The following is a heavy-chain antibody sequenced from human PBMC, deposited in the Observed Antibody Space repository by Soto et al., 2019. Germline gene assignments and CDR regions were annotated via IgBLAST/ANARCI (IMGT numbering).Heavy chain of an antibody. J-gene: IGHJ4*02. V-gene: IGHV1-8*01. Sequence: QLQLVQSGAELRKPGASVKVSCKASGSTFTAYDFNWVRQATGQGLEWMGWMSPRTGDTGFAQKFQGRVNLTRNTPSGTAYMELTSLNSEDTAVYFCARGRGRGRAAYFDFWGQGTLVTVSS. D-gene: IGHD2-15*01. CDR1: GSTFTAYD. CDR2: MSPRTGDT. CDR3: ARGRGRGRAAYFDF.